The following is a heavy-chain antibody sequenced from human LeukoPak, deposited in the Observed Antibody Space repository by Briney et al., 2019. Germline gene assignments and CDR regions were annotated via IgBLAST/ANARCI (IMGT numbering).Heavy chain of an antibody. CDR3: AREDRLFIAAAGIRRDAFDI. D-gene: IGHD6-13*01. CDR1: GGSISSYY. V-gene: IGHV4-59*12. CDR2: IYYSGST. J-gene: IGHJ3*02. Sequence: PSETLSLTCTVSGGSISSYYWSWIRQPPGKGLEWIGYIYYSGSTNYNPSLKSRVTISVDTSKNQFSLKLSSVTAADTAVYYCAREDRLFIAAAGIRRDAFDIWGQGTMVTVSS.